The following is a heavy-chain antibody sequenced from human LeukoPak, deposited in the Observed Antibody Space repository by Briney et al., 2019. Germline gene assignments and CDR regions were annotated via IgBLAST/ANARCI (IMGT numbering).Heavy chain of an antibody. Sequence: SETLSLTCTVSGGSISSYYWSWIRQPAGKGLEWIGRTYTSGSINYNPSLKSRVTMSVDTSKNQFSLKLRSVAAADTAVYYCVRGGYYYGPSDWGQGTLVTVSS. J-gene: IGHJ4*02. CDR1: GGSISSYY. V-gene: IGHV4-4*07. CDR3: VRGGYYYGPSD. CDR2: TYTSGSI. D-gene: IGHD3-10*01.